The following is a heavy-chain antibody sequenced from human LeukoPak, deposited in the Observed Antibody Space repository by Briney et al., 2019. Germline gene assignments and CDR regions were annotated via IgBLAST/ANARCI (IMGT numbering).Heavy chain of an antibody. V-gene: IGHV4-59*08. J-gene: IGHJ4*02. D-gene: IGHD3-9*01. CDR1: GGSISSYY. CDR3: ARLYDSSHSN. Sequence: SETLSLTCTVSGGSISSYYWSWIRQPPGKGLEWIGYIYYSGRTNYNPSLKSRVTISVDTSKNQFSLKLSSVTAADTAVYYCARLYDSSHSNRGQGTLVTVSS. CDR2: IYYSGRT.